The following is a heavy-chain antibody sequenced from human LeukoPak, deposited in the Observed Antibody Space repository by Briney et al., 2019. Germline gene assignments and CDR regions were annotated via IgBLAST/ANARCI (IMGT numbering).Heavy chain of an antibody. V-gene: IGHV3-23*01. CDR3: ARILYYYDSSGYPRYFDY. CDR1: GFTFSSYA. Sequence: GGSLRLSCAASGFTFSSYAMSWVRQAPGKGLEWVSAISGSGGSTYYADSVKGRFTTSRDNSKNTLYLQMNSLRAEDTAVYYCARILYYYDSSGYPRYFDYWGQGTLVTVSS. D-gene: IGHD3-22*01. CDR2: ISGSGGST. J-gene: IGHJ4*02.